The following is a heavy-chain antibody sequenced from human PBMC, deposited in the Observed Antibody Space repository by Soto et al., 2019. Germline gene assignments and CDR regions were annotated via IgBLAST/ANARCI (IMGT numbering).Heavy chain of an antibody. D-gene: IGHD6-19*01. Sequence: SETLSLTCSVSGVSVSSSGYYWSWIRHHPGKGLEWIGYIYYSGSTNYNPSLRSRITISMHTSENQFSLKLSSMTAADTAVYYCARAVLVEAGVMAHFYYGMDVWGQGTTVTV. CDR2: IYYSGST. CDR1: GVSVSSSGYY. V-gene: IGHV4-31*03. J-gene: IGHJ6*02. CDR3: ARAVLVEAGVMAHFYYGMDV.